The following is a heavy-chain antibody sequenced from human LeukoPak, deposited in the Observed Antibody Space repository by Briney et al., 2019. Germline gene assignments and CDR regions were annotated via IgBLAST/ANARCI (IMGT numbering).Heavy chain of an antibody. D-gene: IGHD1-26*01. J-gene: IGHJ4*02. CDR2: INHSGST. V-gene: IGHV4-34*01. CDR3: ARVYSGSYYIDY. CDR1: GGSFSGYY. Sequence: PSETPSLTCAVYGGSFSGYYWSWIRQPPGKGLEWIGEINHSGSTNYNPSLKSRVTISVDTSKNQFSLKLSSVTAADTAVYYCARVYSGSYYIDYWGQGTLVTVSS.